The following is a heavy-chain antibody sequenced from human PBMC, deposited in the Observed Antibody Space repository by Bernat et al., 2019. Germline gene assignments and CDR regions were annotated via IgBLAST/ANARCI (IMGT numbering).Heavy chain of an antibody. D-gene: IGHD5-12*01. CDR3: ARDSGYAYSGLVDY. V-gene: IGHV3-21*01. CDR2: ISSSSSYI. CDR1: GFTFSSYS. Sequence: EVQLVESGGGLVKPGGSLRLSCAASGFTFSSYSMNWVRQAPGKGLEWVSSISSSSSYIYYADSVKGRFTISRDNAKNSLYLQMNSLRAEDTAVYYCARDSGYAYSGLVDYWGQGTLVTVSS. J-gene: IGHJ4*02.